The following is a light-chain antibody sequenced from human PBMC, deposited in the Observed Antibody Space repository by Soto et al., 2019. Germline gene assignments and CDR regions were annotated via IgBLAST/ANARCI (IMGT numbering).Light chain of an antibody. CDR3: QQYGTYLWT. V-gene: IGKV1-5*01. J-gene: IGKJ1*01. CDR2: DVS. Sequence: DIQMTQSPSTLAASVGDTVTMTCRSSSKWLAWYQKKPGKAPKLLIYDVSNLERGVPSRFSGSGSGTEFTLTISSLQPDDFATYYCQQYGTYLWTFGQGTKVDI. CDR1: SSSKW.